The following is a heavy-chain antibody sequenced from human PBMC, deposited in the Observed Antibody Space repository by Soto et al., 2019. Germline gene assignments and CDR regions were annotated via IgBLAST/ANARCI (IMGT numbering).Heavy chain of an antibody. CDR3: ARGRGYSGSGGNWFDP. CDR2: ISAYNGNT. J-gene: IGHJ5*02. V-gene: IGHV1-18*01. D-gene: IGHD3-10*01. Sequence: QVQLVQSGAEVKKPGASVKVACKASGYTFTSYGISWVRQAPGQGLARMGWISAYNGNTNYAQKLQGRVTMTADTSTSTAYMEVRCLRSDDTAVYYGARGRGYSGSGGNWFDPWGQGTLVTVSS. CDR1: GYTFTSYG.